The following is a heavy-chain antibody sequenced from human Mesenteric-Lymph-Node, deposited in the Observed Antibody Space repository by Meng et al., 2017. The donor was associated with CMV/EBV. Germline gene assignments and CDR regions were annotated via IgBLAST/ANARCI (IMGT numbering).Heavy chain of an antibody. CDR1: GFTFSSYA. D-gene: IGHD2-2*01. CDR3: AKDHRTGYAFFDY. CDR2: ISGSGGST. J-gene: IGHJ4*02. V-gene: IGHV3-23*01. Sequence: CAASGFTFSSYAMSWVRQAPGKGLEWVSAISGSGGSTYYADSVKGRFTISRDNSKNTLYLQMNSLRAEDTAVYYCAKDHRTGYAFFDYWGQGTLVTVSS.